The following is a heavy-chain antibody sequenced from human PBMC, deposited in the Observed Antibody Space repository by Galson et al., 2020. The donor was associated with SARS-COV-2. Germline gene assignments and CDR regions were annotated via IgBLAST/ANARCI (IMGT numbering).Heavy chain of an antibody. CDR3: ARDQDGYNDF. Sequence: PGGSLRLSCAASGFTFSNYWMSWVRQAPGKGLEWVANVKQDGSDRYYVDSVKGRFTISSDYAKNSLYLQMNSLRAEDTAVYYCARDQDGYNDFWGRGALLTVSS. V-gene: IGHV3-7*01. CDR1: GFTFSNYW. CDR2: VKQDGSDR. D-gene: IGHD5-12*01. J-gene: IGHJ4*02.